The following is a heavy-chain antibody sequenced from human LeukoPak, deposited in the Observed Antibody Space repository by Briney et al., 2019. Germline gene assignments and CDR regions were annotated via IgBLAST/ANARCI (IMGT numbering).Heavy chain of an antibody. D-gene: IGHD2-15*01. CDR1: GGSISSSSYY. J-gene: IGHJ4*02. CDR3: ARGGGSYYSDY. Sequence: SETLSLTCTVSGGSISSSSYYWGWIRQPPGKGLEWIGEINHSGSTNYNPSLKSRVTGSVDTSKNQFSLKLSSVTAADTAVYYCARGGGSYYSDYWGQGTLVTVSS. V-gene: IGHV4-39*07. CDR2: INHSGST.